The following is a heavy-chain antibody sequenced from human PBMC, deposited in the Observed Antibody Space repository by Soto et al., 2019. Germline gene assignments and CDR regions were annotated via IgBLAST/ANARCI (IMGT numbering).Heavy chain of an antibody. J-gene: IGHJ4*02. CDR3: AREVKYGSGSSLDY. CDR1: GFTFSSYG. Sequence: QVQLVESGGGVVQPGRSLRLSCAASGFTFSSYGMHWVRQAPGKGLEWVAVIWYDGSNKYYADSVKGRFTISRDNSKNTLYLQRNSLRAEDTAVYYCAREVKYGSGSSLDYWGQGTLVTVSS. V-gene: IGHV3-33*01. D-gene: IGHD3-10*01. CDR2: IWYDGSNK.